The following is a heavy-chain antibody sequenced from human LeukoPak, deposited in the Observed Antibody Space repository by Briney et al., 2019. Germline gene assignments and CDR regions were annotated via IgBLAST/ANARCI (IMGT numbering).Heavy chain of an antibody. J-gene: IGHJ4*02. Sequence: KPSETLSLTCAVSGASISSGGYSWSWIRQPPGKGLEWIGYIYHSGNTYYNPSLKSRVTISVDRSENQFSLKLSSVTAADTAVYYCARGGCSSTSCHQFDYWGQGTLVTVSS. D-gene: IGHD2-2*01. CDR1: GASISSGGYS. V-gene: IGHV4-30-2*01. CDR2: IYHSGNT. CDR3: ARGGCSSTSCHQFDY.